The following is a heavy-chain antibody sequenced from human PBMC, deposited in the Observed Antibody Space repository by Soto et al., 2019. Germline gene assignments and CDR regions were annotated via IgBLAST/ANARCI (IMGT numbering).Heavy chain of an antibody. Sequence: GASVKVSCKASGYTFTSYGISWVRQAPGQGLEWMGWISAYNGNTNYAQKLQGRVTMTTDTSTSTAYMELRSLRSDDTAVYYCAREIAARYYYYYGMDVWGQGTTVTVSS. CDR1: GYTFTSYG. CDR2: ISAYNGNT. V-gene: IGHV1-18*04. J-gene: IGHJ6*02. D-gene: IGHD6-6*01. CDR3: AREIAARYYYYYGMDV.